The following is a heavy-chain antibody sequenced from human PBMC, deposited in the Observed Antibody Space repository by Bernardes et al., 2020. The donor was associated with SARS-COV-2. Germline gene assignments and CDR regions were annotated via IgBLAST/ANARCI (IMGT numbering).Heavy chain of an antibody. CDR3: ARRGRSGWYRYYFDY. Sequence: SETLSLTCTVSGGSISSYYWSWIRQPPGKGLEWIGYIYYSGSTNYNPSLKSRVTISVDTSKNQFSLKLSSVTAADTAVYYCARRGRSGWYRYYFDYWGQGTLVTVSS. V-gene: IGHV4-59*08. D-gene: IGHD6-19*01. CDR2: IYYSGST. CDR1: GGSISSYY. J-gene: IGHJ4*02.